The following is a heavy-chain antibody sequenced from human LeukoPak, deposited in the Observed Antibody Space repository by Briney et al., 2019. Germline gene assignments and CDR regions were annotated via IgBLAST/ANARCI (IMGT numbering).Heavy chain of an antibody. CDR2: IYYSGST. Sequence: PSETLSLTCTVSGGSISSSSYYWGWIRQPPGKGLEWIGSIYYSGSTYYNPSLKSRVTISVDTSKNQFSLKLSSVTAADTAVYYCAAAVMTTIFDYWGQGTLVTVSS. D-gene: IGHD3-22*01. CDR3: AAAVMTTIFDY. CDR1: GGSISSSSYY. J-gene: IGHJ4*02. V-gene: IGHV4-39*07.